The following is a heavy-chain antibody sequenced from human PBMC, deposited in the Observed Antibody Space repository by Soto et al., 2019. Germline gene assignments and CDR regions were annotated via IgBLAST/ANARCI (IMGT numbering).Heavy chain of an antibody. V-gene: IGHV3-23*01. D-gene: IGHD5-18*01. CDR2: ISGSGGST. CDR3: AKDRGYSYGAFDY. CDR1: GFTFRSDA. J-gene: IGHJ4*02. Sequence: PGGSLRLSCAASGFTFRSDAMSGVRQAPGKGLEWVSAISGSGGSTYYADSAKGRFTISRDNSKNTLYLQMNSLRAEDTAVYYCAKDRGYSYGAFDYWGQGTLVTVSS.